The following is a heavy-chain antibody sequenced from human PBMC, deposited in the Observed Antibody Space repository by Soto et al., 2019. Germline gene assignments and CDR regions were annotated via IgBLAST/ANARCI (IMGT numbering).Heavy chain of an antibody. J-gene: IGHJ6*02. CDR2: VAYDGRSK. CDR3: ARDDILVIPGGSYNYGMDV. Sequence: QVQLVESGGGVVQPGRSLRLSCAASGFTFSDYAMHWVRQAPGKGLEWVAVVAYDGRSKYYADSVKGRFTTSRDNSRTTVYLQMNSLRDEDTAMYYCARDDILVIPGGSYNYGMDVWGHGTTVTVSS. V-gene: IGHV3-30*04. CDR1: GFTFSDYA. D-gene: IGHD2-2*01.